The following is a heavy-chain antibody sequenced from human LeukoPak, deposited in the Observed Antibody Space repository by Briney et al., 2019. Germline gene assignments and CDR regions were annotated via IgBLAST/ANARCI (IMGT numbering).Heavy chain of an antibody. J-gene: IGHJ6*02. Sequence: PGGSLRLSCAASGFTISSNYMSWVRQAPGKGLEWVAVIWYDGSNKYYADSVKGRFTISRDNSKNTLYLQMNSLRAEDTAVYYCARESDYPYYYGMDVWGQGTTVTVSS. CDR1: GFTISSNY. D-gene: IGHD4-17*01. V-gene: IGHV3-33*08. CDR2: IWYDGSNK. CDR3: ARESDYPYYYGMDV.